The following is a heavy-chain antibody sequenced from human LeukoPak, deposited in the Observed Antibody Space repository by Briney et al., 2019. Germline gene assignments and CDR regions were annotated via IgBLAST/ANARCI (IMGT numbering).Heavy chain of an antibody. Sequence: PGGSLRLSCAASGFTFSSYAMHWVRQAPGKGLEWVAVISYDGSNKYYADSVKGRFTISRDSSKNTLYLQMNSLRAEDTAVYYCAREGRRYCSGGSCYLCYWGQGTLVTVSS. V-gene: IGHV3-30*04. CDR2: ISYDGSNK. CDR1: GFTFSSYA. CDR3: AREGRRYCSGGSCYLCY. D-gene: IGHD2-15*01. J-gene: IGHJ4*02.